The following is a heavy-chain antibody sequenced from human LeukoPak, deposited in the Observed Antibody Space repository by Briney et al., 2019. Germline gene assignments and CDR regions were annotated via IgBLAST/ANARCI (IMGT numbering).Heavy chain of an antibody. CDR3: AKATSRGLIAVAGTLDY. V-gene: IGHV3-23*01. Sequence: GGSLRLSCAASGFTFTYYGMGWVRQTPGKGLEWVSSVSGDGGRTYYADSVKGRFTISRDNSKNTLDLQMNSLRGDDTAAYYCAKATSRGLIAVAGTLDYWGQGTLVTVSS. CDR2: VSGDGGRT. J-gene: IGHJ4*02. D-gene: IGHD6-19*01. CDR1: GFTFTYYG.